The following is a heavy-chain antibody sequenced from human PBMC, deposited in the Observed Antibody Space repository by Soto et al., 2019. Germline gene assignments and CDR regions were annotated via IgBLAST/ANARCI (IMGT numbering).Heavy chain of an antibody. Sequence: QVQLVQSGAEVKKPGSSVKVSCKASGGTFSSYAISWVRQAPGQGLEWMGGIIPIFGTANYAQKFQGRVTVTADESTSTAYMELSSVRSEDTAVYYCASTSYDYVWEVGFDYWGQGTLVTVSS. CDR2: IIPIFGTA. CDR1: GGTFSSYA. CDR3: ASTSYDYVWEVGFDY. J-gene: IGHJ4*02. D-gene: IGHD3-16*01. V-gene: IGHV1-69*01.